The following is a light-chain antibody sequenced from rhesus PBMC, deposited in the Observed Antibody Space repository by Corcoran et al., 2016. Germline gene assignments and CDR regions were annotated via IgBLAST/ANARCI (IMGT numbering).Light chain of an antibody. CDR2: WAS. CDR1: QSLLYSSNNKKY. J-gene: IGKJ1*01. V-gene: IGKV4-1*01. CDR3: QQYYSSPWT. Sequence: DIVMTQSPDSLAVSLGERVTINRKSSQSLLYSSNNKKYLAWYQQKPGQAPKLLIYWASTRESGVPNRCSVSEYGTDVTLTISGLQAEDVAVYYCQQYYSSPWTFGQGTKVEIK.